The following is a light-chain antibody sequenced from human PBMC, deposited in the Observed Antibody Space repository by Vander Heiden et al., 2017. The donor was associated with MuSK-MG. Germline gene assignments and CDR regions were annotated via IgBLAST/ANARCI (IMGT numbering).Light chain of an antibody. Sequence: SSELTQPPSVSVSPGQTARITLPGSGLPTQSAYWYQQKSGQAPVLVIYEDSKRPSWIPERFSGSSSGTMATLTISGAQVEDEADYYCDSTDSSGNHRVFGGGTKLTVL. J-gene: IGLJ3*02. V-gene: IGLV3-10*01. CDR3: DSTDSSGNHRV. CDR2: EDS. CDR1: GLPTQS.